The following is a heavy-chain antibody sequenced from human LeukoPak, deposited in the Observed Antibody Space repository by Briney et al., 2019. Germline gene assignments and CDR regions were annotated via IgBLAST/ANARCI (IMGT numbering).Heavy chain of an antibody. J-gene: IGHJ4*02. Sequence: GGSLRLSCAASGFTFSNYAMSWVRQAPGKGLEWVSGISGSGGSTYYADSVKGRFTISRDNSENTLYLQMNSLRAEDTAVYYCAKGTSNMVRGVSSFDYWGQGTLVTVSS. CDR1: GFTFSNYA. V-gene: IGHV3-23*01. CDR3: AKGTSNMVRGVSSFDY. D-gene: IGHD3-10*01. CDR2: ISGSGGST.